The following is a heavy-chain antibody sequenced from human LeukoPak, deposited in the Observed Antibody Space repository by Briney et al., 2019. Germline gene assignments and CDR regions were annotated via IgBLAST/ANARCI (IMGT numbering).Heavy chain of an antibody. V-gene: IGHV3-7*01. CDR2: IKQDGSEK. Sequence: GGSLRLSCGASGLTFSEHWMTWVRQAPGKGLEWVATIKQDGSEKYYLDSVKGRFTISRDNAKNSLYLQMNSLRAEDTAVYYCARDPNYYGSGSYYNVNDYWGQGTLVTVSS. D-gene: IGHD3-10*01. CDR3: ARDPNYYGSGSYYNVNDY. J-gene: IGHJ4*02. CDR1: GLTFSEHW.